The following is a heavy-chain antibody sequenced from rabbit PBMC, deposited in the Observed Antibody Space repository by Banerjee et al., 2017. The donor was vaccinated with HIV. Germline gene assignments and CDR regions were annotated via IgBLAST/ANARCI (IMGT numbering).Heavy chain of an antibody. CDR1: AFDLSTYG. CDR3: VREPTSSSGYYKSYYFNL. Sequence: QTQLVESGGGLVQPGGSLKLSCKASAFDLSTYGMSWVRQAPGKGLEWIGYIDPVFGSTYFASWVNGRFTISSHNAQNTLYLQLNSLTAADTATYFCVREPTSSSGYYKSYYFNLRGPGTLVTVS. J-gene: IGHJ4*01. V-gene: IGHV1S47*01. D-gene: IGHD1-1*01. CDR2: IDPVFGST.